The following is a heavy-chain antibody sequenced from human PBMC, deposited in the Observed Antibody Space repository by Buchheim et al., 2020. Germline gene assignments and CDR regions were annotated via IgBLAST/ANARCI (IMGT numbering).Heavy chain of an antibody. CDR2: VSGSGRTT. D-gene: IGHD6-19*01. Sequence: EVHLLESGGGLVQPGGSLRLSCTASGFTFSDFAMSWVRQAPGKGLEWVAVVSGSGRTTHYADSVKGRLTLSRDNLKNTLFLQMNSLRVADTAVYYCAKEQSSSGWTEYLQHWGQGTL. CDR3: AKEQSSSGWTEYLQH. CDR1: GFTFSDFA. J-gene: IGHJ1*01. V-gene: IGHV3-23*01.